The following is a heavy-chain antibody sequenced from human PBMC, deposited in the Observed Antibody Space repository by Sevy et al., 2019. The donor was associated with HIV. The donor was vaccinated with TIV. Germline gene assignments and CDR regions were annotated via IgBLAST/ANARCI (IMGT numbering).Heavy chain of an antibody. CDR2: ISGSGGST. Sequence: GGSLRLSCAASGFTLSSYAMSWVRQAPGKGLEWVSAISGSGGSTYYADSVKGRFTISRDNSKNTLYLQMNSLRAEDTAVYYCAKASTFWSGYYRNDAFDIWGQGTMVTVSS. J-gene: IGHJ3*02. CDR3: AKASTFWSGYYRNDAFDI. V-gene: IGHV3-23*01. D-gene: IGHD3-3*01. CDR1: GFTLSSYA.